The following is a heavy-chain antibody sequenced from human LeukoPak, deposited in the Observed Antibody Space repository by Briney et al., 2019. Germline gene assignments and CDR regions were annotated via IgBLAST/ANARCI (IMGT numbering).Heavy chain of an antibody. D-gene: IGHD3-3*01. J-gene: IGHJ4*02. CDR1: VGATRGYY. V-gene: IGHV4-59*01. CDR2: IYPCGST. CDR3: ARNGVRSGYYNY. Sequence: PLQTPSPTCTVSVGATRGYYWSWSRQPPGEGLEGSGYIYPCGSTHYNTSLESRITISVDTSKSQFSVKLSSVSAAETAVYHCARNGVRSGYYNYWGQGTVVTVSS.